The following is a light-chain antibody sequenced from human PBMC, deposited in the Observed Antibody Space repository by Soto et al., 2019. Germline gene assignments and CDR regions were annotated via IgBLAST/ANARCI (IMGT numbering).Light chain of an antibody. CDR1: QTISSW. J-gene: IGKJ1*01. CDR3: QHYNSYSEA. CDR2: KAS. Sequence: DIQMTQSPSTLSGSVGDRVTITCRARQTISSWLAWYQQKPGKAPKLLIYKASTLKSGVPSRFSGSGSGTEFTLTISSLQPDDFATYHCQHYNSYSEAFGQGTKVELK. V-gene: IGKV1-5*03.